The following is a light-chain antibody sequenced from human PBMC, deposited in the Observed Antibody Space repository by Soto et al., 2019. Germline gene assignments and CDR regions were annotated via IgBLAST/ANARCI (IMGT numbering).Light chain of an antibody. CDR3: QQRSNWPPWIT. CDR1: QSVSSY. V-gene: IGKV3-11*01. CDR2: DAS. J-gene: IGKJ5*01. Sequence: EIVLTQSPATLSLSPGERATLSCMASQSVSSYLAWYQQKPGQAPRLLIYDASNSATGTPARFSGSGSGTDFTLTISSLEPEDFAVYYCQQRSNWPPWITFGQGTRLEIK.